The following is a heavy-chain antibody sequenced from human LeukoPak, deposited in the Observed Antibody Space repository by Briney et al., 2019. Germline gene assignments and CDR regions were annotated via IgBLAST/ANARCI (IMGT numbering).Heavy chain of an antibody. D-gene: IGHD5-12*01. CDR1: GGSFSGYC. CDR3: GIGYSAFDASPLPP. V-gene: IGHV4-34*01. Sequence: PSETLSLTCGVYGGSFSGYCLSWIRQPPGKGLEWIGEVHHSGSTIYNPSLKSGVTISVDTSKNQFSRKLSSLVASATAVYSCGIGYSAFDASPLPPRGAGKLVTVSS. CDR2: VHHSGST. J-gene: IGHJ5*02.